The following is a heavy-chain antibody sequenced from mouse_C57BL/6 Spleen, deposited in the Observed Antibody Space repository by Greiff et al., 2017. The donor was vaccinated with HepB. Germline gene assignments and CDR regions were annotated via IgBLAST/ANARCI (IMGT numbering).Heavy chain of an antibody. CDR2: INPGSGGT. V-gene: IGHV1-54*01. Sequence: VKVVESGAELVRPGTSVKVSCKASGYAFTNYLIEWVKQRPGQGLEWIGVINPGSGGTNYNEKFKGKATLTADKSSSTAYMQLSSLTSEDSAVYFCARGATVVATEYYFDYWGQGTTLTVSS. J-gene: IGHJ2*01. D-gene: IGHD1-1*01. CDR3: ARGATVVATEYYFDY. CDR1: GYAFTNYL.